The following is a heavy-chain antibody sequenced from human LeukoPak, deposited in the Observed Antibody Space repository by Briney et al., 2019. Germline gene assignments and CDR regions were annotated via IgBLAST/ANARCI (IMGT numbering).Heavy chain of an antibody. CDR3: ARDGGSYDQNFDY. D-gene: IGHD1-26*01. Sequence: SGGSLRLSCAASGFTFSSYSMNWVRQAPGKGLEWVSFISSSSSYIYYADSVKGRFTISRDNAKNSLYLQMNSLRAEDTAVYYCARDGGSYDQNFDYWGQGTLVTVSS. CDR2: ISSSSSYI. J-gene: IGHJ4*02. V-gene: IGHV3-21*01. CDR1: GFTFSSYS.